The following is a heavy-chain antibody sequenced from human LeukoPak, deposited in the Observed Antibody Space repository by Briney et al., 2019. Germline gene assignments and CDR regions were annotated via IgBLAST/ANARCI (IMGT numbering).Heavy chain of an antibody. Sequence: PGGSLRLSCAASGFTFSSYWMHWVRQAPGKGLVWVSRINSDGSSTSYADSVKGRFTISRDNAKNTLYLQMNSLRAEDTAVYYCARGRGSSWPYYYLDYWGQGTLVTVSS. CDR3: ARGRGSSWPYYYLDY. V-gene: IGHV3-74*01. J-gene: IGHJ4*02. CDR1: GFTFSSYW. D-gene: IGHD6-13*01. CDR2: INSDGSST.